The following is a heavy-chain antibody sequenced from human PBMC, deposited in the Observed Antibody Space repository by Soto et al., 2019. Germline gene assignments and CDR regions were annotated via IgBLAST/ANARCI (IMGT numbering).Heavy chain of an antibody. CDR1: GLTFSDYY. CDR3: ATGPRRLSH. CDR2: ISGSSSDI. V-gene: IGHV3-11*05. J-gene: IGHJ4*02. Sequence: QVQLVQSGGGLVKPGESLRLSCATSGLTFSDYYMSWIRQAPGKGLESLSYISGSSSDIKYADSVKGRFTISRDNAKKSVYLQMNSLRAEDTAVYYCATGPRRLSHWGQGTPVIVSP.